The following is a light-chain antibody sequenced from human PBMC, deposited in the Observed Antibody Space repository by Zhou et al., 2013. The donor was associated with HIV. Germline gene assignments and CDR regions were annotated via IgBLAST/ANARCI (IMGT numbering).Light chain of an antibody. CDR3: QQGISYWT. CDR2: EAS. Sequence: DIQMTQSPSTLSASVGDRVTITCRASQSISSWLAWYQQKPGKAPKLLIYEASSLESGVPSRVSGSGSGTEFTLTISSLQPDDSAIYYCQQGISYWTFGKGPRWKSN. J-gene: IGKJ1*01. CDR1: QSISSW. V-gene: IGKV1-5*03.